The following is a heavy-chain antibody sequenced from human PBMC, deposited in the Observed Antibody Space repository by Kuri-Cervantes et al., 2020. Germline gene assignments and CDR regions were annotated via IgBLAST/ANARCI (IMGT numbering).Heavy chain of an antibody. D-gene: IGHD3-16*01. CDR2: INTDESTT. CDR1: GFTFSSYW. Sequence: GESLKISCAASGFTFSSYWMGWVRQVPGKGLVWVSRINTDESTTSYADSVKGHFTISRDNAKNTLFLQMNSLRAEDTAVYYCARWGDYERIWGSAHLFDYWGQGTLVTVSS. J-gene: IGHJ4*02. CDR3: ARWGDYERIWGSAHLFDY. V-gene: IGHV3-74*01.